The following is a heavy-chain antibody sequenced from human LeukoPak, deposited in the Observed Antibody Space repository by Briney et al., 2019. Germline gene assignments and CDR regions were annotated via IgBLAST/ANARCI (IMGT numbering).Heavy chain of an antibody. CDR1: GGSISSSSYY. V-gene: IGHV4-39*07. J-gene: IGHJ4*02. CDR3: AREEIYYYDSSGYYGFDY. D-gene: IGHD3-22*01. CDR2: IYYSGST. Sequence: SETLSLTCTVSGGSISSSSYYWGWIRQPPGKGLEWIGSIYYSGSTYYNPSLKSRVTISVDTSKNQFSLKLSSVTAADTAVYYCAREEIYYYDSSGYYGFDYWGQGTLVTVSS.